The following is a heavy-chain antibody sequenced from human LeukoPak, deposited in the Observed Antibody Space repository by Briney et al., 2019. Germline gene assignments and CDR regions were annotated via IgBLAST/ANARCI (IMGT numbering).Heavy chain of an antibody. CDR3: TTGFAYCGGDCYSIPYY. Sequence: KAGGSLRLSCAASGFTFSNAWMSWVRQAPGKGLEWVGRIKSKTDGGTTDYAAPVKGRFTISRDDSKNTLYLQMNSLKTEDTAVYYCTTGFAYCGGDCYSIPYYWGQGTLVTVSS. CDR2: IKSKTDGGTT. J-gene: IGHJ4*02. CDR1: GFTFSNAW. D-gene: IGHD2-21*02. V-gene: IGHV3-15*01.